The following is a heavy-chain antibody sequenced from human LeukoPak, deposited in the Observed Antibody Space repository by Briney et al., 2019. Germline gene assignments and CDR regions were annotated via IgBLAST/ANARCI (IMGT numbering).Heavy chain of an antibody. J-gene: IGHJ6*02. V-gene: IGHV4-39*07. D-gene: IGHD3-3*01. CDR3: ARGYDFWSGLYYYYGMDV. CDR1: NGSISTNSYY. CDR2: VFYSGNS. Sequence: SETLSLTCTVSNGSISTNSYYWAWLRQPPGRTLEWIGSVFYSGNSYYNPSLKSRVTISVDTFKNQFSLKLSSVTAADTAVYYCARGYDFWSGLYYYYGMDVWGQGTTVTVSS.